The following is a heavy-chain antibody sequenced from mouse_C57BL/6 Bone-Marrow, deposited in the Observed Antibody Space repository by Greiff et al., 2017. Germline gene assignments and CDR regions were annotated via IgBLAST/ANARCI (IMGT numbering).Heavy chain of an antibody. J-gene: IGHJ1*03. CDR3: ARYYYGSSRWYFDV. CDR2: ISDGGSYT. CDR1: GFTFSSYA. Sequence: EVMLVESGGGLVKPGGSLKLSCAASGFTFSSYAMSWVRQTPEKRLEWVATISDGGSYTYYPDTVKGRFTISRDNAKNNLYLQMSHLKSEDTAMYYCARYYYGSSRWYFDVWGTGTTVTVSA. V-gene: IGHV5-4*03. D-gene: IGHD1-1*01.